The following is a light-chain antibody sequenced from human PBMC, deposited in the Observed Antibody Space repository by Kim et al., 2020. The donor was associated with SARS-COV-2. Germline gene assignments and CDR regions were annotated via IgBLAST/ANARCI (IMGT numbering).Light chain of an antibody. Sequence: VSPEERATLSCRASHSVSSNLAWYQQKPGQAPRLLIYGASTRATGIPARFSGSGSGTEFILTISSLQSEDFAVYYCQQYNNWAFTFGPGTKVDIK. J-gene: IGKJ3*01. V-gene: IGKV3-15*01. CDR3: QQYNNWAFT. CDR1: HSVSSN. CDR2: GAS.